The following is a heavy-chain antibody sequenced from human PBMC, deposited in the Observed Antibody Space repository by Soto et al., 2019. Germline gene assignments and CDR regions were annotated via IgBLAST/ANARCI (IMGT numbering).Heavy chain of an antibody. D-gene: IGHD6-13*01. Sequence: QVQLVQSGAEVKKPGASVKVSCKASGYIFTNYYIHWVRQAPGQGLEWMAIINPLPTSGSTNYAQECHGRVSVTRDTSTSTVYMELNSLRSDDTAIYYCARDLAAAAYWGQGTLVTVSS. CDR3: ARDLAAAAY. J-gene: IGHJ4*02. CDR1: GYIFTNYY. V-gene: IGHV1-46*01. CDR2: INPLPTSGST.